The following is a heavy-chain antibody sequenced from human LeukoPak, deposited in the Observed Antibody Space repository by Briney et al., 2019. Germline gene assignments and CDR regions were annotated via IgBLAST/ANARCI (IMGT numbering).Heavy chain of an antibody. Sequence: SQTLSLTCAISGDXVSTNSGSWNWIRQSPSRGLEWLGRTCYRSKWYNDYAESVESRIIINPDTSKNQFSLQLNSVTPEDTAVYYCARGGYSSSWFSNWFDPWGQGTLVTVSS. V-gene: IGHV6-1*01. J-gene: IGHJ5*02. CDR3: ARGGYSSSWFSNWFDP. CDR1: GDXVSTNSGS. CDR2: TCYRSKWYN. D-gene: IGHD6-13*01.